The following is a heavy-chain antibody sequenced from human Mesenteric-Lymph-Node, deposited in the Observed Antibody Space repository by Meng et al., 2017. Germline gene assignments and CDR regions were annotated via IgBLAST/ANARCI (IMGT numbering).Heavy chain of an antibody. CDR3: ARDTYYYGSGGSTYADV. V-gene: IGHV4-39*07. CDR2: IYYSGST. J-gene: IGHJ6*02. D-gene: IGHD3-10*01. CDR1: GGSISSSSYY. Sequence: SETLSLTCTVSGGSISSSSYYWGWIRQPPGKGLEWIGSIYYSGSTYYNPSLKSRVTISVDTSKNQFSLKLSSVTAADTAVYYCARDTYYYGSGGSTYADVWGQGTTVTVSS.